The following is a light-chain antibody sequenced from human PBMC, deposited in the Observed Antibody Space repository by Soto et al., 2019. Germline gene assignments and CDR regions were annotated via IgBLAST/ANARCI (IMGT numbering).Light chain of an antibody. CDR3: SSHTITNTRV. Sequence: QSALTQPASVSGSPGQSIAISCTGTISDVGTYDYVSWYQQHPNRAPKLMIYEVRNRPSGVSNRFSGSKSVNTATLTTSGLQAEDEADYYCSSHTITNTRVFGTGTKVTVL. J-gene: IGLJ1*01. CDR2: EVR. CDR1: ISDVGTYDY. V-gene: IGLV2-14*03.